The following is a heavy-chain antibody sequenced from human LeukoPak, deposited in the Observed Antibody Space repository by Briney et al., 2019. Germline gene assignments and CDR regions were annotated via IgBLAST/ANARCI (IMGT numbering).Heavy chain of an antibody. CDR1: GGSFSGYY. Sequence: KPSETLSLTCAVYGGSFSGYYWSWIRQPPGKGLEWIGEINHSGSTNYNPSLKSRVTISVDTSKNQFSLKLSSVTAADTAVYYCARDLVGATAFDYWGQGTLVTVSS. CDR2: INHSGST. D-gene: IGHD1-26*01. V-gene: IGHV4-34*01. J-gene: IGHJ4*02. CDR3: ARDLVGATAFDY.